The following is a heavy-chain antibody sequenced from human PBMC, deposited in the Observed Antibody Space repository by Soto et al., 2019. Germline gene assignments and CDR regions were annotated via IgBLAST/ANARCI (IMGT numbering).Heavy chain of an antibody. CDR2: SYSGGTT. CDR3: ARVIEDYSNYGMDV. Sequence: LRLSCAAPGFTVSRHYVSWVRQAPGTGLAWVSLSYSGGTTDYAYSVKGRFTISRDNSKNTQYLQMNSLSAEDTAVYYCARVIEDYSNYGMDVWGQGTTVTVSS. J-gene: IGHJ6*02. CDR1: GFTVSRHY. V-gene: IGHV3-53*01. D-gene: IGHD3-16*02.